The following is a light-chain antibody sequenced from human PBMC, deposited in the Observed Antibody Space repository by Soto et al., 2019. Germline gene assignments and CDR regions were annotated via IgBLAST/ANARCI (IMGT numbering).Light chain of an antibody. V-gene: IGLV2-14*01. J-gene: IGLJ2*01. CDR1: SSDVGGYNY. CDR2: EVS. CDR3: SSYTSSSTVV. Sequence: QSALTQPASVSGSPGQSITISCTGTSSDVGGYNYVSWYQQHPGKAPKLMIYEVSNRPSGVSNRFSGSKSGNTASLTISGLRAEDKADYYCSSYTSSSTVVFGGGTKLTVL.